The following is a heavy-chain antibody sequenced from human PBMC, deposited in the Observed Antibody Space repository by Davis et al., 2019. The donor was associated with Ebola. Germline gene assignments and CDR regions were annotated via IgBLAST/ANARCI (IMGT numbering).Heavy chain of an antibody. D-gene: IGHD3-3*01. CDR3: ARDRYDFWSGWYYYGMDV. Sequence: GESLKISCAASGFTFSSYSMNWVRQAPGKGLEWVSSISSSSSYIYYADSVKGRFTISRDNAKNSLYLQMNSLRAEDTAVYYCARDRYDFWSGWYYYGMDVWGKGTTVTVSS. CDR2: ISSSSSYI. V-gene: IGHV3-21*01. CDR1: GFTFSSYS. J-gene: IGHJ6*04.